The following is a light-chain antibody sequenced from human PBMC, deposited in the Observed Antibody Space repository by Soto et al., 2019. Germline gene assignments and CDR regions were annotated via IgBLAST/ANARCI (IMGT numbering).Light chain of an antibody. J-gene: IGKJ1*01. CDR2: AAS. V-gene: IGKV1-12*01. CDR1: QGISSW. CDR3: QQAYSFPWT. Sequence: DLQMTQSPSSVSASVGDRVTITCRASQGISSWLVWYQQKPGKAPKLLIYAASSLQSGVPSRFSGSASGTDFTLTISSLQPEDFATYYCQQAYSFPWTFGQGTKVEIK.